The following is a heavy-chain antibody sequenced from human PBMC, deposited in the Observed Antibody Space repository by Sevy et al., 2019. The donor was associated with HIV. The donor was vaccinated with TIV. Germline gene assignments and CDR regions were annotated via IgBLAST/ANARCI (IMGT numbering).Heavy chain of an antibody. CDR1: GFTFSSYN. CDR2: ISSSSNYI. D-gene: IGHD2-15*01. Sequence: LSLTCAASGFTFSSYNMNWVRQAPGKGLEWVSSISSSSNYIYYADSMKGRFTISRDNAKNSLYLQMNSLRAEDTAVYYCARVVAYCSGGSCFPGYYYGMDVWGQGTTVTVSS. J-gene: IGHJ6*02. CDR3: ARVVAYCSGGSCFPGYYYGMDV. V-gene: IGHV3-21*01.